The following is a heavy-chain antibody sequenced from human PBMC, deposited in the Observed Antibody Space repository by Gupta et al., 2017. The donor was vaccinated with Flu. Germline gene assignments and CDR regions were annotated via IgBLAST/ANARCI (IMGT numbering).Heavy chain of an antibody. D-gene: IGHD3-9*01. J-gene: IGHJ5*02. CDR2: IRQDGSEI. V-gene: IGHV3-7*01. CDR3: GRGEFIGLLALVGALTLDP. CDR1: GFTFRDYW. Sequence: EVQLVESGGGLVQPGKSLRLSCVGPGFTFRDYWMNWVRQSPGKGLQWVASIRQDGSEIYYVDSVKGRFTISRDNAKNSVFLQMNRLTVEDTAMYYCGRGEFIGLLALVGALTLDPWGQGALVTV.